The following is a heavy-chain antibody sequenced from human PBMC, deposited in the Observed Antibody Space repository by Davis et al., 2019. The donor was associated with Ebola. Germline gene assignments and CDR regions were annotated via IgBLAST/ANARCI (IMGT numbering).Heavy chain of an antibody. D-gene: IGHD3-16*02. CDR2: ISAYNGNT. CDR3: ARAAHEVVIGDY. Sequence: ASVKVSCKASGYTFTSYGISWVRQAPGQGLEWMGWISAYNGNTNYAQKLQGRVTMTTDTSTSTAYMELRSLRSDATAVYYCARAAHEVVIGDYWGQGTLVTVSS. J-gene: IGHJ4*02. CDR1: GYTFTSYG. V-gene: IGHV1-18*01.